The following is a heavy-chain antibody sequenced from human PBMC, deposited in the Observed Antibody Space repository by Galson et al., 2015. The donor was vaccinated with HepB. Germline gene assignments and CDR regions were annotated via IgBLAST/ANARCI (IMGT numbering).Heavy chain of an antibody. CDR2: IRSKANSYAT. CDR1: GFTFSGSA. J-gene: IGHJ5*02. CDR3: TRNVGWFDP. Sequence: SLRLSCAASGFTFSGSAMHWVRQASGKGLEWVGRIRSKANSYATAYAASVKGRFTISRDDSKNTAYLQMNSLKTEDTAVYYCTRNVGWFDPWGQGTLVTVSS. V-gene: IGHV3-73*01.